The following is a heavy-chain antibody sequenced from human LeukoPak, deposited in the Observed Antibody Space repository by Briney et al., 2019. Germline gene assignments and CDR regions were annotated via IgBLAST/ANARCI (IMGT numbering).Heavy chain of an antibody. D-gene: IGHD5/OR15-5a*01. CDR1: GFTFDDYA. J-gene: IGHJ4*02. V-gene: IGHV3-9*03. CDR3: AKGWSASTLYYFDY. Sequence: GRSLRLSCAASGFTFDDYAMHWVRQAPGKGLEWVSGISWNSGSIGYADSVKGRFTISRDNAKNSLYLQMNSLRAEDMALYYCAKGWSASTLYYFDYWGQGTLVTVSS. CDR2: ISWNSGSI.